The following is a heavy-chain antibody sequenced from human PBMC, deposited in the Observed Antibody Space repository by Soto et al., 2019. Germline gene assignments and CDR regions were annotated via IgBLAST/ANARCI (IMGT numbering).Heavy chain of an antibody. CDR1: GFTFSSYA. Sequence: EVQLLESGGGLVQPGGSLRLSCAASGFTFSSYAMSWLRQAPGKGLEWVSAISGSGGSTYYADSVKGRFTISRDNSKNTLDLQMNSMRAEATAVYYCANSGGGHWTTGYFDYWGQGTLVTVAS. CDR2: ISGSGGST. CDR3: ANSGGGHWTTGYFDY. J-gene: IGHJ4*02. D-gene: IGHD4-17*01. V-gene: IGHV3-23*01.